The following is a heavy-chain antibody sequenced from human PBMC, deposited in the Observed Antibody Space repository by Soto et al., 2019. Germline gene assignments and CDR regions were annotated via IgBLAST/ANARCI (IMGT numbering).Heavy chain of an antibody. CDR2: IYSNGNT. CDR3: ARGRAYYDSSGYYYVDH. Sequence: SETLSLTCTVSGGSIGSGGYYWSWIRQDPGKGLEWLGYIYSNGNTYYNPSLKSRLVISSDTSQNLFSLRLSSVTAADTGMYYCARGRAYYDSSGYYYVDHWGQGALVTVSS. D-gene: IGHD3-22*01. V-gene: IGHV4-31*03. J-gene: IGHJ4*02. CDR1: GGSIGSGGYY.